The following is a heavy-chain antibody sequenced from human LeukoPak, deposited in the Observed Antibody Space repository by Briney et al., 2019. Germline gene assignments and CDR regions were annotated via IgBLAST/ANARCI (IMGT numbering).Heavy chain of an antibody. D-gene: IGHD3-10*01. CDR3: AKDRMAASLLWFGDGLDY. J-gene: IGHJ4*02. Sequence: GGSLRLSCAASGFTFSSYGMHWVRQAPGKGLEWVAFIRYDGSNKYYADSVKGRFTISRDNSKNTLYLQMNSLRAEDTAVYYCAKDRMAASLLWFGDGLDYWGQGTLVTVSS. CDR2: IRYDGSNK. CDR1: GFTFSSYG. V-gene: IGHV3-30*02.